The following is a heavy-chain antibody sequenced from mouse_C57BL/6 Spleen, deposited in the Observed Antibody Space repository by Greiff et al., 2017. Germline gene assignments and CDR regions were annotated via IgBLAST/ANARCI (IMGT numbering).Heavy chain of an antibody. CDR3: ARPTGDFDY. Sequence: QVQLQQSGAELAKPGASVKLSCKASGYTFTSYWMHWVKQRPGQGLEWIGYINPSSGYTKYNQKFKDKATLTADKSSGTAYMRLSSLTYEDSAVYYCARPTGDFDYWGQGTTLTVSS. J-gene: IGHJ2*01. V-gene: IGHV1-7*01. D-gene: IGHD1-1*01. CDR1: GYTFTSYW. CDR2: INPSSGYT.